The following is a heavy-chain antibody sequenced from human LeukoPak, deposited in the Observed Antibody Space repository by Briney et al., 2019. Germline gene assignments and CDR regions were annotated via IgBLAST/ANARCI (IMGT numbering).Heavy chain of an antibody. V-gene: IGHV3-72*01. Sequence: PGGSLRLFCAASRFTFCDHYMDWVRQAPGKGLEWVARIRNRAKSYTTQYAPSVKDRFTISRDDSRNSVYLQMNRLKTEDTAVYFCARGGDYYDTRGFSSDAFDIWGLGTMVTVSS. CDR2: IRNRAKSYTT. CDR3: ARGGDYYDTRGFSSDAFDI. J-gene: IGHJ3*02. CDR1: RFTFCDHY. D-gene: IGHD3-22*01.